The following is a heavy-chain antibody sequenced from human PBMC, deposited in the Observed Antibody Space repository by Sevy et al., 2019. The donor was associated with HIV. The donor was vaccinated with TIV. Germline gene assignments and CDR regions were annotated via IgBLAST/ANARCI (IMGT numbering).Heavy chain of an antibody. Sequence: GGSLRLSCAASGFTFSSYAMHWVRQAPGKGLEWVAVISYDGSNKYYADSVKGRFTISRDNAKNTLYLQMNSLRAEDTAVYYCARDKVVVAATPYYYYGMDVWGQGTTVTVSS. CDR2: ISYDGSNK. J-gene: IGHJ6*02. V-gene: IGHV3-30*04. CDR1: GFTFSSYA. D-gene: IGHD2-15*01. CDR3: ARDKVVVAATPYYYYGMDV.